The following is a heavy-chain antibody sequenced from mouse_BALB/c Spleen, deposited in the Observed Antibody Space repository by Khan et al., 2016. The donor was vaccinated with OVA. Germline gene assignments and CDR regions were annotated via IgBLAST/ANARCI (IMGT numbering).Heavy chain of an antibody. CDR3: ATSYFYGYYFDY. J-gene: IGHJ2*01. Sequence: EVELVESGGGLVQPGGSRKLSCAASGFTFSSYGMYWVRQAPEKGLEWIAYISGDSNTIYYADTVKGRFTISRDNPKNTLFLQMTSLMSEDTARYYCATSYFYGYYFDYWGPGTPLTVSS. D-gene: IGHD1-1*01. V-gene: IGHV5-17*02. CDR2: ISGDSNTI. CDR1: GFTFSSYG.